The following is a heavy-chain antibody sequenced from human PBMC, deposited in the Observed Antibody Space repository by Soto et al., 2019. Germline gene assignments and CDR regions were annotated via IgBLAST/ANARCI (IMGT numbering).Heavy chain of an antibody. Sequence: GASVKVSCKASGYTFTSYDINWVRQATGQGLEWMGWMNPNSGNTGYAQKFQGRVTMTRNTSISTAYMELSGLRSEDTAVYYCARVHVFCIITSCYTDGMDVWGQATTVTGS. J-gene: IGHJ6*02. V-gene: IGHV1-8*01. CDR1: GYTFTSYD. CDR3: ARVHVFCIITSCYTDGMDV. CDR2: MNPNSGNT. D-gene: IGHD2-2*02.